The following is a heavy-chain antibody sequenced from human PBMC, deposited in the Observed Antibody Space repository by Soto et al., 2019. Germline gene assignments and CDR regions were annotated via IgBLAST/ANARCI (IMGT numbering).Heavy chain of an antibody. J-gene: IGHJ6*02. CDR1: GYTFTSYD. CDR3: ARGPQYYYYYGMDV. V-gene: IGHV1-8*01. Sequence: ASVKVSCKASGYTFTSYDINWVRQATGQGLEWMGWMNPNSGNTGYAQKFQGRVTMTRNTSISTAYMELSSLRSEDTAVYYCARGPQYYYYYGMDVWGQGTTVTVSS. CDR2: MNPNSGNT.